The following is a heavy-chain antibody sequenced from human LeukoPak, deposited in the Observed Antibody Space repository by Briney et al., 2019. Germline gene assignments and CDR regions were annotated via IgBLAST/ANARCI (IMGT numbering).Heavy chain of an antibody. V-gene: IGHV4-59*01. D-gene: IGHD1/OR15-1a*01. CDR2: ISYSGST. CDR3: ARDRHWTNDWVFDY. Sequence: SETLSLTCTVSGGSITSYYWSWIRQPPGKGLEWIGYISYSGSTDYNPSLKSRVTISGDTSKNQFSLKLRSVTAADTAVYYCARDRHWTNDWVFDYWGQGTLVTVSS. J-gene: IGHJ4*02. CDR1: GGSITSYY.